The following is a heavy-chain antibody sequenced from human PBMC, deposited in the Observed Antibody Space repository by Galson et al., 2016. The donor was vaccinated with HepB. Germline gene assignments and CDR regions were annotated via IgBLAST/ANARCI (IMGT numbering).Heavy chain of an antibody. CDR3: AREDRYYDSWGGYHQRYYYGMDV. V-gene: IGHV4-61*01. CDR2: IYNSGST. CDR1: GGSVRSGNYY. Sequence: SETLSLTCTVSGGSVRSGNYYWIWIRQPPGKGLEWIGYIYNSGSTNYNPSLKSRVTISVDTSKNQFSLKLSSVTAADTAVYYCAREDRYYDSWGGYHQRYYYGMDVGGQGTTVTVSS. D-gene: IGHD3-3*01. J-gene: IGHJ6*02.